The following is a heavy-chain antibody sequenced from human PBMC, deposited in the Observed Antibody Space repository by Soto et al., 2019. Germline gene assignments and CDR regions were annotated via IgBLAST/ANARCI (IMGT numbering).Heavy chain of an antibody. V-gene: IGHV1-69*13. Sequence: GASLKVSCKASGGTFSSYAISWLRQAPGQGLEWMGGIIPIFGTANYAQKFQGRVTITADESTSTAYMELSSLRSEDTAVYYCARDIVATKGYYYYVMAVWGQGTTV. CDR3: ARDIVATKGYYYYVMAV. J-gene: IGHJ6*02. CDR2: IIPIFGTA. CDR1: GGTFSSYA. D-gene: IGHD5-12*01.